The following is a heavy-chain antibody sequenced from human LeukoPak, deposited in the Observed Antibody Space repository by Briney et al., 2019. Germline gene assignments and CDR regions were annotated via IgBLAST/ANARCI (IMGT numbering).Heavy chain of an antibody. Sequence: AGGSLRLSCAASGFDFSTYAMSWFRQAPGKGLEWVSGIGGGDTHYADSVKGRFTISRDNSKSTVELHMSSLRVEDTAVYYCAKDGQSFNSMWDYLDSWGRGTLVTVSS. CDR3: AKDGQSFNSMWDYLDS. V-gene: IGHV3-23*01. D-gene: IGHD1-26*01. CDR2: IGGGDT. J-gene: IGHJ4*02. CDR1: GFDFSTYA.